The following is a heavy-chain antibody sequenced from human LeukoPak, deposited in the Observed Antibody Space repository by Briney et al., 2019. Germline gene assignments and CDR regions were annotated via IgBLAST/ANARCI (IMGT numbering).Heavy chain of an antibody. D-gene: IGHD2-2*02. CDR1: GGSISSGGYY. Sequence: SETLSLTCTVSGGSISSGGYYWSWIRQHPGKGLEWIGYIYYSGSTYYNPSLKSRVTISVDTSKNQFSLKLSSVTAADTAVYYCARDSCSSTSCYSGKGWFDPWGQGTLVTVSS. CDR3: ARDSCSSTSCYSGKGWFDP. J-gene: IGHJ5*02. V-gene: IGHV4-31*03. CDR2: IYYSGST.